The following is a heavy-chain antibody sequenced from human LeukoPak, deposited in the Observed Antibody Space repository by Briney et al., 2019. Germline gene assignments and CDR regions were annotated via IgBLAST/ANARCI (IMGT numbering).Heavy chain of an antibody. CDR1: GGSISSSSYY. CDR2: IYYSGST. J-gene: IGHJ4*02. CDR3: ASLYGSGRGIIFDY. D-gene: IGHD3-10*01. Sequence: SETLSLTCTVSGGSISSSSYYWGWIRQPPGKGLEWIGSIYYSGSTYYNPSLKSRVTISVDTSKNQFSLKLSSVTAADTAVYYCASLYGSGRGIIFDYWGQGTLVTVSS. V-gene: IGHV4-39*07.